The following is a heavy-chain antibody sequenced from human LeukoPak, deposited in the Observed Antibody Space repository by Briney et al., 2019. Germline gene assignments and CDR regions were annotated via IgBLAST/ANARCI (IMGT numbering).Heavy chain of an antibody. CDR1: GYSFTSYW. D-gene: IGHD1-1*01. V-gene: IGHV5-51*01. Sequence: GESLKISCKGSGYSFTSYWIGWVRQMPGKGLEWMGIIYPGDSDTRYSPSFQGQVTISADKSISTAYLQWSSLKASDTAMYYCARQSPSVGTGSFTWFDPWGQGTLVTVSS. J-gene: IGHJ5*02. CDR2: IYPGDSDT. CDR3: ARQSPSVGTGSFTWFDP.